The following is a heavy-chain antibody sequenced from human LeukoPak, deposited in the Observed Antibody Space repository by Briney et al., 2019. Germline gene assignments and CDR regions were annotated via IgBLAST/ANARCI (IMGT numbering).Heavy chain of an antibody. V-gene: IGHV3-23*01. J-gene: IGHJ4*02. Sequence: GGSLRLFCATSGFTFTGHTMTWFRQAPGKGLEWVSIIGGRDDRTYYADYVEGRFAISRDTYKNILYLQMNSLRAEDTAVYYCAKDPNPLYDLWSGYKWGQGALVTVSS. CDR2: IGGRDDRT. CDR3: AKDPNPLYDLWSGYK. CDR1: GFTFTGHT. D-gene: IGHD3-3*01.